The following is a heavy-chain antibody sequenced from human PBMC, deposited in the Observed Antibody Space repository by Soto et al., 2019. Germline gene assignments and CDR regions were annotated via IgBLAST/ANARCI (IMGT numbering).Heavy chain of an antibody. J-gene: IGHJ5*02. D-gene: IGHD6-6*01. CDR1: GGSFSGYY. CDR2: INHSGST. Sequence: QVKLQQWGAGLLQPSETLSLTCAVYGGSFSGYYWSWIRQPPGKGLEWIGEINHSGSTNYNPSLTSRVNISVDTSKNQFSLKLSSVTAADTAVYYCAWSPGVAARAWFDPWGQGTLVTVSS. CDR3: AWSPGVAARAWFDP. V-gene: IGHV4-34*01.